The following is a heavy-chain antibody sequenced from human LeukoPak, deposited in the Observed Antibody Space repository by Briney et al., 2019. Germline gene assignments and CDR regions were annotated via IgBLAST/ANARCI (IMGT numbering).Heavy chain of an antibody. CDR2: IYTSGST. Sequence: SQTLSLTCTVSGGSISSGSYYWSWIRQPAGKGLEWIGRIYTSGSTNYNPSLKSRVTIPVDTSKNQFSLKLSSVTAADTAVYYCEGSSSSPYRFFDYWGQGTLVTVSS. CDR1: GGSISSGSYY. V-gene: IGHV4-61*02. D-gene: IGHD6-6*01. CDR3: EGSSSSPYRFFDY. J-gene: IGHJ4*02.